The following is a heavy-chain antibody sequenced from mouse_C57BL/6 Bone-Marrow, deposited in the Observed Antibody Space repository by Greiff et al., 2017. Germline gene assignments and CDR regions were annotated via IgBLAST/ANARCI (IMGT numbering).Heavy chain of an antibody. V-gene: IGHV3-8*01. CDR1: GYSITSDY. J-gene: IGHJ1*03. D-gene: IGHD2-4*01. CDR2: ISYSGST. Sequence: EVKVVESGPGLAKPSQTLSLTCSVTGYSITSDYWNWIRKFPGNKLEYMGYISYSGSTYYNPSLKSRISITRDTSKNQYYLQLNSVTTEDTATYYCARSAYDYEGYWYFDVWGTGTTVTVSS. CDR3: ARSAYDYEGYWYFDV.